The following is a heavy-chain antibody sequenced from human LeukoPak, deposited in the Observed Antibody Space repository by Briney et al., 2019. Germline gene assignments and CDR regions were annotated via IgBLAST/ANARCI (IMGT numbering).Heavy chain of an antibody. J-gene: IGHJ4*02. V-gene: IGHV3-7*01. D-gene: IGHD2-2*01. CDR1: GFIFSNYW. Sequence: PRGSLRLSCAASGFIFSNYWMSWVRQAPGKGLEWVANIKQDGTEINYMDSVKGRFTISRDNAKNSLHLQMNSLRSEDTAVYYCARDKYANSWSGSNFDYWGQGTLVLVSS. CDR3: ARDKYANSWSGSNFDY. CDR2: IKQDGTEI.